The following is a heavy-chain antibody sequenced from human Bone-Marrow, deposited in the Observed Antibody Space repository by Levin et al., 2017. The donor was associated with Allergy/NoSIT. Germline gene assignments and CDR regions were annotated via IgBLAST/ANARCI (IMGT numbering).Heavy chain of an antibody. V-gene: IGHV5-51*01. J-gene: IGHJ4*02. D-gene: IGHD1-1*01. CDR3: ARRWCGNDGSFDF. CDR2: IYPGDSQT. Sequence: GGSLRLSCRTSGSSFDTYWIAWVRLMPGNGLEWLGTIYPGDSQTTYSPSFQGQVTLSVDKSLTTAYFQWSSLKASDSAIYYWARRWCGNDGSFDFWGQGTLVSVSS. CDR1: GSSFDTYW.